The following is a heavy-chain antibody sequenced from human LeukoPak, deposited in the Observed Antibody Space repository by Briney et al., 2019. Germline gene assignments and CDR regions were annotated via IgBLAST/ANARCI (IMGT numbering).Heavy chain of an antibody. J-gene: IGHJ4*02. CDR3: AKDKNSPMIVGEFDY. CDR2: ISWNSGSI. CDR1: GFTFSSYA. D-gene: IGHD3-22*01. V-gene: IGHV3-9*01. Sequence: QPGGSLRLSCAASGFTFSSYAMHWVRQAPGKGLEWVSGISWNSGSIGYADSVKGRFTISRDNAKNSLYLQMNSLRAEDTALYYCAKDKNSPMIVGEFDYWGQGTLVTVSS.